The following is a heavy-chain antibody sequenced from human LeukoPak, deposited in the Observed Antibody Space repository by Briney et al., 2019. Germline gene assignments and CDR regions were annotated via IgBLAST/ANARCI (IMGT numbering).Heavy chain of an antibody. V-gene: IGHV3-74*01. J-gene: IGHJ4*02. Sequence: SGGSLRLSCAASGFTFSSYWMNWVRQAPGKGLVWVSRIASDGSSTTYADSVKGRFSISRDNAKNTLYLQMNSLRVEDTAVYYCVRDFRSADYWGQGTLVTVSS. CDR3: VRDFRSADY. CDR2: IASDGSST. CDR1: GFTFSSYW.